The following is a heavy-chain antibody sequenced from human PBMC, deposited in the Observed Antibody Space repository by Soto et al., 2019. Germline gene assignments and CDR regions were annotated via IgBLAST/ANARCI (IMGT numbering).Heavy chain of an antibody. Sequence: PXETLRLACSASGFSFSSYSMHWVRQAPGKGLEYVSAISDNGGSTYYADSVKGRFTISRDNSKNTLYLQMSSLRVEDTALYFCVKGAQYSGSYYYFDYWGQGTLVTVSS. CDR2: ISDNGGST. D-gene: IGHD1-26*01. CDR3: VKGAQYSGSYYYFDY. J-gene: IGHJ4*02. CDR1: GFSFSSYS. V-gene: IGHV3-64D*06.